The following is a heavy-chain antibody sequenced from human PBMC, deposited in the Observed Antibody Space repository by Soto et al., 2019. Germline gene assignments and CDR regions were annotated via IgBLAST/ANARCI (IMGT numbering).Heavy chain of an antibody. CDR2: INPSGGST. V-gene: IGHV1-46*01. CDR3: ARALGAIVATYYFDY. J-gene: IGHJ4*02. CDR1: GYTFTIYY. D-gene: IGHD3-16*02. Sequence: GASVKVSCKASGYTFTIYYMHWVRQAPGQGLEWMGIINPSGGSTSYAQKFQGRVTMTRDTSTSTVYMELSSLRSEDTAVYYCARALGAIVATYYFDYWGQGTLVTVSS.